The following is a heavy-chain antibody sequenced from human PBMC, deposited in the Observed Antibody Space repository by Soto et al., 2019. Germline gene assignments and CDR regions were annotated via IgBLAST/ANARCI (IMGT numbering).Heavy chain of an antibody. J-gene: IGHJ4*02. D-gene: IGHD1-1*01. V-gene: IGHV1-8*01. Sequence: ASVKVSCKASGYTFTSYDINWVRQATGQGLEWMGWMNPNSGNTGYAQKFQGRVTMTRNTSISTAYMELSSLRSGDTAVYYCARGVKRYPAPPDYWGQGTLVTVSS. CDR2: MNPNSGNT. CDR1: GYTFTSYD. CDR3: ARGVKRYPAPPDY.